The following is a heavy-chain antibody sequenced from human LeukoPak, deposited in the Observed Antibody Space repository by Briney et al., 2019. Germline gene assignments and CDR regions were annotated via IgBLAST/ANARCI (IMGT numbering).Heavy chain of an antibody. CDR3: ALEAGSYDILTGYSYYFDY. CDR2: INHSGST. J-gene: IGHJ4*02. D-gene: IGHD3-9*01. CDR1: GVSFSGYY. Sequence: PSETLSLTCAVYGVSFSGYYWSWIRQPPGKGLEWIGEINHSGSTNYNPSLKSRVTISVDTSKNQFSLKLSSVTAADTAVYYCALEAGSYDILTGYSYYFDYWGQGTLVTVSS. V-gene: IGHV4-34*01.